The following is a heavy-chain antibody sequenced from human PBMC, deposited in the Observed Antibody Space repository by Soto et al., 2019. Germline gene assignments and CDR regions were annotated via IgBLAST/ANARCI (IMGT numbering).Heavy chain of an antibody. J-gene: IGHJ4*02. CDR2: IYHSGST. Sequence: PSETLSLTCAVSGGSISSSYWWSWVRQPPGKGLEWIGEIYHSGSTNYNTYLKSRVTISLETSKSQFSLRLSSVTAADTAVYYCARAWQYSSGFFDYWGQGTLVTVSS. CDR1: GGSISSSYW. D-gene: IGHD6-19*01. CDR3: ARAWQYSSGFFDY. V-gene: IGHV4-4*02.